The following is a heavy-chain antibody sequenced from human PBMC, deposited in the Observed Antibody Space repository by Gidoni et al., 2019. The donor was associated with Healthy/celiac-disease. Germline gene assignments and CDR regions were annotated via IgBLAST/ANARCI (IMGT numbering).Heavy chain of an antibody. Sequence: QVQLQQWGAGLLKPSETLSLTCAVYGGSFSGYYWSWIRQPPGKGLEWIGEINHSGSTNYNPSLKSRVTISVDTSKNQFSLKLSSVTAADTAVYYCARDLTGGDYRGYWGQGTLVTVSS. D-gene: IGHD4-17*01. CDR3: ARDLTGGDYRGY. CDR1: GGSFSGYY. J-gene: IGHJ4*02. V-gene: IGHV4-34*01. CDR2: INHSGST.